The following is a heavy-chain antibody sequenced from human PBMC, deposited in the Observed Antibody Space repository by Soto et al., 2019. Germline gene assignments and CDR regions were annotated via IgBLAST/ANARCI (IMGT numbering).Heavy chain of an antibody. D-gene: IGHD3-22*01. CDR3: ARLRYYYDSSGYWDYYYYGMDV. CDR2: IFSNDEK. V-gene: IGHV2-26*01. CDR1: GFSLSNARMG. Sequence: QVTLKESGPVLVKPTETLTLTCTVSGFSLSNARMGVSWIRQPPGKALEWLAHIFSNDEKSYSTSLKSRLTISKDPSKSQVVLTMTNMDPVDTATYYCARLRYYYDSSGYWDYYYYGMDVWGQGTTVTVSS. J-gene: IGHJ6*02.